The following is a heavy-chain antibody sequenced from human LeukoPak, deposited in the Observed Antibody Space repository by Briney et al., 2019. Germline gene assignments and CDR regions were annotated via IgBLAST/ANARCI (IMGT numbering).Heavy chain of an antibody. V-gene: IGHV3-23*01. J-gene: IGHJ5*02. Sequence: GGYLRLSCAASGFTFSSYAMSWVRQAPGKGLEWVSAISGSGGSTYYADSVKGRFTISRDNSKNTLSLQMNSLRAEDTGVYFCAKGAVAGSQKPGGSWGQGTLVTVSS. D-gene: IGHD6-19*01. CDR3: AKGAVAGSQKPGGS. CDR1: GFTFSSYA. CDR2: ISGSGGST.